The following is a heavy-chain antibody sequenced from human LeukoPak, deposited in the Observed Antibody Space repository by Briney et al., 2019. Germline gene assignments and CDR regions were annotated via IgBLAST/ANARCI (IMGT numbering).Heavy chain of an antibody. D-gene: IGHD3-16*01. Sequence: PGRSLRLSCAASGFTFDDYATHWVRQAPGKGLEWVSGISWNSGSIGYADSVKGRFTISRDNAKNSLYLQMNSLRAEDTALYYCAKFRGLYGMDVWGQGTTVTVSS. CDR3: AKFRGLYGMDV. J-gene: IGHJ6*02. CDR2: ISWNSGSI. CDR1: GFTFDDYA. V-gene: IGHV3-9*01.